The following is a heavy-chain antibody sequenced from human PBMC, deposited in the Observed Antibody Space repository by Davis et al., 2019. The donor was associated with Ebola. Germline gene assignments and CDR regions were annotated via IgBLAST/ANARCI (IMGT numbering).Heavy chain of an antibody. V-gene: IGHV3-15*01. D-gene: IGHD1-7*01. CDR2: IRTKTEGETT. CDR3: TTVTRNSCFDN. Sequence: PGGSLRLSCAASGIPFSNAWLTWVRQAPGKGLEWVGRIRTKTEGETTDYAAPVKGRFTISRDDSKTTLYLQRNSLKTEDTAVYYCTTVTRNSCFDNWGQGTLVTVSS. CDR1: GIPFSNAW. J-gene: IGHJ4*02.